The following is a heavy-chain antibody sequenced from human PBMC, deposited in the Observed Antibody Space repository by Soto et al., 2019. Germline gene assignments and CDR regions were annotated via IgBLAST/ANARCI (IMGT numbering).Heavy chain of an antibody. V-gene: IGHV3-7*03. Sequence: GGSLRLSCAASGFTFSSYWLSWVRQAPGKGLEWVANIKQDGSEKYYVDSVKGRFTISRDNAKNSLYLQMNSLRAEDTAVYYCARDRGPMASQLPYYFDYWGQGTLVTVSS. CDR3: ARDRGPMASQLPYYFDY. D-gene: IGHD3-10*01. CDR1: GFTFSSYW. J-gene: IGHJ4*02. CDR2: IKQDGSEK.